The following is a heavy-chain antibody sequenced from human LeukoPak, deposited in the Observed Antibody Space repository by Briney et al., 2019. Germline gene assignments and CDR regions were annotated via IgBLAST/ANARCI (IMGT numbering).Heavy chain of an antibody. D-gene: IGHD3-22*01. Sequence: GGSLRLSCAAAGFTVSSNYTSWVRQAPGKGLEWVSVIYSGGSTYYADSVKGRFTISRHNSKNTLYLQMNSLRAEDTAVYYCARGYYYESSSYHTDAFDIWGQGTMVTVSS. V-gene: IGHV3-53*04. CDR1: GFTVSSNY. CDR2: IYSGGST. CDR3: ARGYYYESSSYHTDAFDI. J-gene: IGHJ3*02.